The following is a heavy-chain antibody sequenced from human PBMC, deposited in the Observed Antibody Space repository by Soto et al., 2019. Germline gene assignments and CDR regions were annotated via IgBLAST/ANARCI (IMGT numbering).Heavy chain of an antibody. J-gene: IGHJ5*02. V-gene: IGHV4-59*01. Sequence: SETLSLTCTVSGGSISSYYWSWIRQPPGKGLEWIGYIYYSGSTNYNPSLKSRVTISVDTSKNQFSLKLSSVTAADTAVYYCVRGSWDGGWYEGENNWFDPWGQGTLVTVSS. CDR1: GGSISSYY. CDR3: VRGSWDGGWYEGENNWFDP. CDR2: IYYSGST. D-gene: IGHD6-19*01.